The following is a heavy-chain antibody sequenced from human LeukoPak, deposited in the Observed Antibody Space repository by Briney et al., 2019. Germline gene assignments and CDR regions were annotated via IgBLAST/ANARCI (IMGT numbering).Heavy chain of an antibody. D-gene: IGHD4-17*01. CDR2: IYYSGST. V-gene: IGHV4-59*01. Sequence: PSETLSLTCTVSGGSISSYYWSWIRQPPGKGLEWIGYIYYSGSTNYNPSLTSRVTISVDTSKNQFSLKLSSVTAADTAVYYCARDLVGYGDYVKGKYYYYMDVWGKGTTVTVSS. CDR1: GGSISSYY. J-gene: IGHJ6*03. CDR3: ARDLVGYGDYVKGKYYYYMDV.